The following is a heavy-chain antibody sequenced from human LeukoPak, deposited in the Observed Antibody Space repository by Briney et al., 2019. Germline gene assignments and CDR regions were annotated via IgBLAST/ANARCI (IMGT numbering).Heavy chain of an antibody. D-gene: IGHD3-10*01. Sequence: ASVKVSCKTSGYTFTGYYIHWVRQAPGQGLEWMGWINPNSGDTNYAQKFQGRVTMTRDTSISTAYMDMSSLRSDDTAVYYCARNLWFGESSDAFDMWGQGTMVTVSS. CDR2: INPNSGDT. CDR3: ARNLWFGESSDAFDM. V-gene: IGHV1-2*02. J-gene: IGHJ3*02. CDR1: GYTFTGYY.